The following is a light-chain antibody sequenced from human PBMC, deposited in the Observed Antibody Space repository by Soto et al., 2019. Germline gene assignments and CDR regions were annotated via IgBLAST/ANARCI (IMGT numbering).Light chain of an antibody. Sequence: QSALTQPASVSGSPGQSITISCTGPSSDVGSYNLVSWYQQYPGKAPKLIIFEVFKRPSGVSHRFSGSKSGNTASLTISGLQAEDEADYYCCSYAGTYIFYVFGTGTKVTVL. CDR1: SSDVGSYNL. CDR3: CSYAGTYIFYV. J-gene: IGLJ1*01. CDR2: EVF. V-gene: IGLV2-23*02.